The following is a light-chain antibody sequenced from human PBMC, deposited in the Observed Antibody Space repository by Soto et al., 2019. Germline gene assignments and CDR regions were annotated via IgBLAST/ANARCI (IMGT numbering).Light chain of an antibody. J-gene: IGLJ1*01. CDR3: TSFTPRGPHV. CDR2: DVS. V-gene: IGLV2-14*01. CDR1: SNDVGGYNI. Sequence: QSVLTQPASVSGSPGQSITLSCTGTSNDVGGYNIVSWYQQRPGKAPKLMIYDVSYRPSGVSNRFSGSKSGNTASLTISGPRAGDGGDYSCTSFTPRGPHVFGPGTKATV.